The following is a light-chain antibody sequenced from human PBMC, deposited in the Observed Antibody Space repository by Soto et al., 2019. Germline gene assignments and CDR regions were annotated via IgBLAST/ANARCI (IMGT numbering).Light chain of an antibody. Sequence: QSVLTQPPSVSAALGQKVTISCSGSSSNIANKYVSWYQQLPGTAPKLLIYENYKRPSGIPDRCSGSKSGTSATLDITGLQTGDEADYYCGTWDSGLGGGVFGGGTKLTVL. V-gene: IGLV1-51*02. J-gene: IGLJ2*01. CDR2: ENY. CDR1: SSNIANKY. CDR3: GTWDSGLGGGV.